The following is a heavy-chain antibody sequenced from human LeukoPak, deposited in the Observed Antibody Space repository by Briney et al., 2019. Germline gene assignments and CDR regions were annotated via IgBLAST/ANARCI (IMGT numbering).Heavy chain of an antibody. D-gene: IGHD6-13*01. CDR1: GDSISGYY. CDR2: IFYSGGT. Sequence: SETLSLTCSVSGDSISGYYWSWIRQPPGEGLQWIGYIFYSGGTNYNLSLKSRVTIPVDTSKNQFSLKLSSVTAADTAVYYCARMSSSWYWFDPWGQGTLVTVSS. J-gene: IGHJ5*02. V-gene: IGHV4-59*01. CDR3: ARMSSSWYWFDP.